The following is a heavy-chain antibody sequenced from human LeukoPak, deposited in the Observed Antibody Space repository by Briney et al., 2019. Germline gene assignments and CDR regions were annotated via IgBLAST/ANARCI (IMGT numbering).Heavy chain of an antibody. J-gene: IGHJ5*02. D-gene: IGHD5-12*01. V-gene: IGHV4-34*01. CDR2: INHSGST. Sequence: SETLSLTCAVYGGSFSGYYWSWIRQPPGKGLEWIGEINHSGSTNYNPSLKSRVTISVDTSKNQFSLKLSSVTAADTAVYYCARVINSGYDRPNWLDPWGQGTLVTVSS. CDR1: GGSFSGYY. CDR3: ARVINSGYDRPNWLDP.